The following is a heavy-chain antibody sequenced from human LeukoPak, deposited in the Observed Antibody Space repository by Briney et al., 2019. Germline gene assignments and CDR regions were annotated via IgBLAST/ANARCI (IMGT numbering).Heavy chain of an antibody. Sequence: GDYLKISCKGSGYIFTNYCIVWVRQMPGKGLEWMGIIYPADSDTRYSPSFQGQVSISVDKSINTAYLQWTSLKASDTAMYYCARTDYNFWFDPWGQGTLVTVSS. V-gene: IGHV5-51*01. CDR3: ARTDYNFWFDP. J-gene: IGHJ5*02. D-gene: IGHD5-24*01. CDR2: IYPADSDT. CDR1: GYIFTNYC.